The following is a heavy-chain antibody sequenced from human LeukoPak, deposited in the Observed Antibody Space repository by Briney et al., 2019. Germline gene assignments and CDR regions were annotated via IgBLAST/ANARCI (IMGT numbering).Heavy chain of an antibody. CDR1: GGSISSYY. V-gene: IGHV4-4*07. CDR2: IYTSGST. Sequence: NTSETLSLTCTVSGGSISSYYWSWIRQPAGKGLEWIGRIYTSGSTNCNPSLKSRVTMSVDTSKNQFSLKLSSVTAADTAVYYCARERRYCSSTSCHSPLGYWGQGTLVTVSS. D-gene: IGHD2-2*01. CDR3: ARERRYCSSTSCHSPLGY. J-gene: IGHJ4*02.